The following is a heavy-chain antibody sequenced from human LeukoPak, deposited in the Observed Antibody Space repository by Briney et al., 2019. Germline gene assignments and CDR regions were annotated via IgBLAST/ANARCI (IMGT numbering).Heavy chain of an antibody. D-gene: IGHD2-2*01. CDR2: IIPIFGTA. V-gene: IGHV1-69*06. J-gene: IGHJ4*02. CDR1: GGTFSSYA. CDR3: TREGRFKAQHLFDY. Sequence: ASVKVSCKASGGTFSSYAISWVRQAPGQGLEWMGGIIPIFGTANYAQKFQGRVTITADKSTSTAYMELSSLRSEDTAVYYCTREGRFKAQHLFDYWGQGTMVTVSS.